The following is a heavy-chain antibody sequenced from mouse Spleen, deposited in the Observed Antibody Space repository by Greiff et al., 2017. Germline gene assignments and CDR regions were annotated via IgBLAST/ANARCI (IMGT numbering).Heavy chain of an antibody. V-gene: IGHV1-15*01. J-gene: IGHJ2*01. CDR3: TRSDLSFDY. CDR2: IDPETGGT. CDR1: GYTFTDYE. Sequence: VKVVESGAELVRPGASVTLSCKASGYTFTDYEMHWVKQTPVHGLEWIGAIDPETGGTAYNQKFKGKATLTADKSSSTAYMELRSLTSEDSAVYYCTRSDLSFDYWGQGTTLTVSS.